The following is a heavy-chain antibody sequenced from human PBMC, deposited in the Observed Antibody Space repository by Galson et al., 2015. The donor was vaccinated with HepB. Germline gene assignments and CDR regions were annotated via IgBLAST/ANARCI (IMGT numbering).Heavy chain of an antibody. Sequence: SVKVSCKASGGTFSSYAISWVRQAPGQGLEWMGGIIPIFGTANYAQKFQGRVTITADESTSTAYMELSSLRSEDTAVYYCARAGPGGYQLLLGDAFDIWGQGTMVTVSS. V-gene: IGHV1-69*13. CDR2: IIPIFGTA. D-gene: IGHD2-2*01. CDR1: GGTFSSYA. J-gene: IGHJ3*02. CDR3: ARAGPGGYQLLLGDAFDI.